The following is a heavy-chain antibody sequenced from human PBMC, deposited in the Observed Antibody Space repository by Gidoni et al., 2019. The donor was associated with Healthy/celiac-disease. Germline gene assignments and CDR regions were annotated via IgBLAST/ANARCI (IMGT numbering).Heavy chain of an antibody. V-gene: IGHV3-11*01. J-gene: IGHJ5*02. CDR1: AFTFSDYY. CDR3: ARYTSGSSSPWFDP. D-gene: IGHD6-6*01. Sequence: QVQLVESGGGLVKPGGSLRLSCAASAFTFSDYYMSWIRQAPGKGLEWVSYISSSCSTIHYADSVKGRFTISRDNAKNSLYLQMNSLRAEDTAVYYCARYTSGSSSPWFDPWGQGTLVTVSS. CDR2: ISSSCSTI.